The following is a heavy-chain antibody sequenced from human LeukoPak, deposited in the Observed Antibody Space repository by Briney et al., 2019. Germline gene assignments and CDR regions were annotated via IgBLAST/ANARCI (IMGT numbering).Heavy chain of an antibody. J-gene: IGHJ3*02. CDR2: VYNSGST. V-gene: IGHV4-59*02. Sequence: PSETLSLTCTVSGCSVSSYYWSWVRQPPGEGLEWIAYVYNSGSTNYNPSLKSRVTISVDRSKNQFSLKMNSVTAADTAVYYCVRDWEGFNFDIWGQGTMVTVSS. CDR3: VRDWEGFNFDI. CDR1: GCSVSSYY. D-gene: IGHD1-26*01.